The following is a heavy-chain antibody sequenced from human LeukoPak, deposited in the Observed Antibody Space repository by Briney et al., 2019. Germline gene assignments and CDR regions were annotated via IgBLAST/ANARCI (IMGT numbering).Heavy chain of an antibody. CDR1: GGSINSGGHY. J-gene: IGHJ6*03. V-gene: IGHV4-31*03. D-gene: IGHD4-17*01. Sequence: SQTLSLTCTLSGGSINSGGHYWTWIRQQPGKGLEWIGYISYSGNTYYNPSLKSRVTISVDTSKNQFSLKLTSVTAADTAVYYCARKRTGDDDVNYYYYYYMDVWGKGTTVTVSS. CDR2: ISYSGNT. CDR3: ARKRTGDDDVNYYYYYYMDV.